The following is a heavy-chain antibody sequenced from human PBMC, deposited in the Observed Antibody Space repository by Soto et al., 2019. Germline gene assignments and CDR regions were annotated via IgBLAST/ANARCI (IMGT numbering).Heavy chain of an antibody. CDR3: ALEFEYSSSALDY. J-gene: IGHJ4*02. CDR2: ISYDGSNK. D-gene: IGHD6-6*01. CDR1: GFTFSSYA. Sequence: QVQLVESWGGVVQPGRSLRLSCAASGFTFSSYAMHWVRQAPGKGLEWVAVISYDGSNKYYADSVKGRFTISRDNSKNTLYLQMNSLRAEDTAVYYCALEFEYSSSALDYWGQGTLVTVSS. V-gene: IGHV3-30-3*01.